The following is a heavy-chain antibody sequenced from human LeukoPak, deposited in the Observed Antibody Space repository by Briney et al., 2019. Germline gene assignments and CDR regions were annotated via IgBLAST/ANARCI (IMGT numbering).Heavy chain of an antibody. CDR1: GFTVSSNY. D-gene: IGHD6-13*01. Sequence: GGSLRLSCAASGFTVSSNYMSWVRQAPGKGLVWVSRINSDGSSTSYADSVKGRFTISRDNAKNTLYLQMNSLRAEDTAVYYCQSTKRSSPDYWGQGTLVTVSS. V-gene: IGHV3-74*01. CDR3: QSTKRSSPDY. J-gene: IGHJ4*02. CDR2: INSDGSST.